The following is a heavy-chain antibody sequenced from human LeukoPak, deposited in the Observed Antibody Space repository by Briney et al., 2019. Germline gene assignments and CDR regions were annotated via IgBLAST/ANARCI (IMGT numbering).Heavy chain of an antibody. CDR1: GFTFSSYA. CDR2: ISGSGGST. J-gene: IGHJ3*02. CDR3: AKDIVGTWGAGDAFDI. V-gene: IGHV3-23*01. D-gene: IGHD1-26*01. Sequence: QPGGSLRLSCAASGFTFSSYAMSWVRQAPGKGLEWVSAISGSGGSTYYADSVKGRFTISRDNSKNTLYLQMNSLRAEDTAVYYCAKDIVGTWGAGDAFDIWGQGTMVTVSS.